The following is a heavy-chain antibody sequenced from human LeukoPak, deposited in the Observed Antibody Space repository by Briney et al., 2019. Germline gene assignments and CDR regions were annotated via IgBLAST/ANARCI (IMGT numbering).Heavy chain of an antibody. CDR3: AREGGFYASGTYHTDYGMDV. CDR2: ISSSSSDI. J-gene: IGHJ6*02. V-gene: IGHV3-21*01. CDR1: GFTFITYT. D-gene: IGHD3-10*01. Sequence: GGSLRLSCAASGFTFITYTMNWVRQAPGKGLEWVSSISSSSSDIFYGDSVKGRFTISRDNAKNSLYLQMNSLRAEDTAVYYCAREGGFYASGTYHTDYGMDVWGQGTTVTVSS.